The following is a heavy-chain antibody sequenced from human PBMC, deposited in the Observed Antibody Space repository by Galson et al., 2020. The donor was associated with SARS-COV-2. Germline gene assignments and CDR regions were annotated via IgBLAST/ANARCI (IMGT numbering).Heavy chain of an antibody. J-gene: IGHJ3*01. V-gene: IGHV1-2*02. CDR3: SSLLTGGQRPDDVSDG. CDR2: INPKSGGT. D-gene: IGHD7-27*01. CDR1: GDTFNAYY. Sequence: ASVKVSCKASGDTFNAYYLHWVRQAPGQGLKWMGWINPKSGGTNYEQKFQGRVTMTWDTSSTTAYMELSRLRSDDTAVYYCSSLLTGGQRPDDVSDGWGQGTMVTVSS.